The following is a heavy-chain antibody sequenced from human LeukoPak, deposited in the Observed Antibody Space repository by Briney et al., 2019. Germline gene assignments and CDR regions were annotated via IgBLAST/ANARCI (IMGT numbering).Heavy chain of an antibody. J-gene: IGHJ4*02. CDR2: ISGSGGST. Sequence: GGSLRLSCAASGFTFSSYAMSWVRQAPGKGLEWVSAISGSGGSTYYADSVKGRFTISRDNSRDTLYLQMNSLRAEDTAVYYYAKGYYDYVWGSYYFDYWGQGTLVTVSS. V-gene: IGHV3-23*01. CDR3: AKGYYDYVWGSYYFDY. D-gene: IGHD3-16*01. CDR1: GFTFSSYA.